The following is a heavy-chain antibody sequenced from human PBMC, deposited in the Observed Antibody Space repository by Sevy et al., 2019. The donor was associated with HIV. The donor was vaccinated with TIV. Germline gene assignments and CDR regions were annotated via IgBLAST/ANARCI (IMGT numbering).Heavy chain of an antibody. V-gene: IGHV1-2*06. CDR3: AREANFYYDSSGYSDNWFDP. CDR1: GYTFTGYY. J-gene: IGHJ5*02. D-gene: IGHD3-22*01. Sequence: ASVKVSCKASGYTFTGYYMHWVRQAPGQGLEWMGRINPNSGGTNYAQKFQGRVTRTRDTSISTAYMELSRLRSDDTAVYYCAREANFYYDSSGYSDNWFDPWGQGTLVTVSS. CDR2: INPNSGGT.